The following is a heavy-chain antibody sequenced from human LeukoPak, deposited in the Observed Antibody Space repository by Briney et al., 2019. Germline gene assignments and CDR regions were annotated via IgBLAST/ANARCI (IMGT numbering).Heavy chain of an antibody. J-gene: IGHJ2*01. D-gene: IGHD3-22*01. CDR2: IIPIFGTA. Sequence: SVKVSCKASGGTFSSYAISWVRQAPGQGLEWMGGIIPIFGTANYAQKFQGRVTITADESTSTAYMELSSLRSEGTAVYYCARSPYYDSSGYYGSPDWYFDLWGRGTLVTVSS. CDR1: GGTFSSYA. V-gene: IGHV1-69*13. CDR3: ARSPYYDSSGYYGSPDWYFDL.